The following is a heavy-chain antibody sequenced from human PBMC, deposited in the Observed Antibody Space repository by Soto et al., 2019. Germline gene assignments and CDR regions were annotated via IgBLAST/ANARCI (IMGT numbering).Heavy chain of an antibody. CDR1: GGSISSGDYY. CDR3: ARAWPHYDILTGPFFGGMDV. CDR2: IYYSGST. V-gene: IGHV4-30-4*01. Sequence: QVQLQESGPGLVKPSQTLSLTCTVSGGSISSGDYYWSWIRQPPGKGLEWIGYIYYSGSTYYNPSLKSRVTTSVDTSKNQFSLKLSSVTAADTAVYYCARAWPHYDILTGPFFGGMDVWGQGTTVTVSS. D-gene: IGHD3-9*01. J-gene: IGHJ6*02.